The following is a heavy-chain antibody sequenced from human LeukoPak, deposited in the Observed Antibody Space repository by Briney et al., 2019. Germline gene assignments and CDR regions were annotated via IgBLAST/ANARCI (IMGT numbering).Heavy chain of an antibody. V-gene: IGHV3-7*04. CDR1: GFTFSDYW. D-gene: IGHD3-16*01. CDR3: ARATYSGPGH. Sequence: GGSLRLSCAASGFTFSDYWMSWVRQTPGKGLEWVANISPDGSERYYMDSVKGRFTISRDNAKKSLYLQRDSLRAEDTAVYHCARATYSGPGHWGQGTPVSVSS. CDR2: ISPDGSER. J-gene: IGHJ4*02.